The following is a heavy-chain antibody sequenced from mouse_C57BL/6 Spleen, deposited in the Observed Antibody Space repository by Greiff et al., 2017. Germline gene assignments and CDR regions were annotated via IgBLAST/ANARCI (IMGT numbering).Heavy chain of an antibody. D-gene: IGHD1-1*01. CDR2: IYPRSGNT. J-gene: IGHJ1*03. CDR1: GYTFTSYG. V-gene: IGHV1-81*01. Sequence: QVQLQQSGAELARPGASVKLSCKASGYTFTSYGISWVKQRTGQGLEWRGEIYPRSGNTYYNEKFKGKATLTADKSSSTAYMELRSLTSEDSAVYFCALITTGGWYFDVWGTGTTVTVSS. CDR3: ALITTGGWYFDV.